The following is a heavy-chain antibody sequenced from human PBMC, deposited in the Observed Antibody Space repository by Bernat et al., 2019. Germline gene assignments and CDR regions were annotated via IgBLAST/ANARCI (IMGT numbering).Heavy chain of an antibody. Sequence: QVQLVQSGAEVKKPGSSVKVSCKASGGTFSSYTISWVRQAPGQGLEWMGRIIPILGIANYAQKFQGRVTITADKSTSTAYMELSSLRSEDTAVYYCARVAHGGNDVCWGQGTLVTVSS. J-gene: IGHJ4*02. V-gene: IGHV1-69*02. CDR2: IIPILGIA. D-gene: IGHD4-23*01. CDR3: ARVAHGGNDVC. CDR1: GGTFSSYT.